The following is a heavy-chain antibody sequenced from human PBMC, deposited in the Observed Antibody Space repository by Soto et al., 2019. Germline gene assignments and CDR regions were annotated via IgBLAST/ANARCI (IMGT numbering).Heavy chain of an antibody. J-gene: IGHJ4*02. CDR2: INAGNGNT. CDR3: ARWISGYGDYFDY. CDR1: GYTFTSYA. Sequence: ASVKVSCKASGYTFTSYAMHWVRQAPGQRLEWMGWINAGNGNTKYSQKFQGRVAMTTDTSTSTAYMELRGLRSDDTAVYFCARWISGYGDYFDYWGQGTLVTVSS. V-gene: IGHV1-3*01. D-gene: IGHD5-12*01.